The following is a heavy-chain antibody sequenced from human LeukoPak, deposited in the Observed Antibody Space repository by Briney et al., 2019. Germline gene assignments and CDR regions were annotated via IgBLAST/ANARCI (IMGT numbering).Heavy chain of an antibody. CDR1: GFTFSSYE. CDR3: ARDENGDFSFDY. CDR2: ISSSGSSI. V-gene: IGHV3-48*03. Sequence: GGSLRLSCAASGFTFSSYEMNWVRQAPGKGLEWVSYISSSGSSIYYDDSVKGRFTISRDNAKNSLYLQMNSLRAEDTAIYYCARDENGDFSFDYWGQGTLVTVSS. D-gene: IGHD4-17*01. J-gene: IGHJ4*02.